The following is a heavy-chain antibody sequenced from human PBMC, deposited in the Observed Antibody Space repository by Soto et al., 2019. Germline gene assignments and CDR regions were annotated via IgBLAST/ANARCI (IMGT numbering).Heavy chain of an antibody. D-gene: IGHD1-20*01. CDR2: ISGSGIST. V-gene: IGHV3-23*01. Sequence: GGSLRLSCAASGFTFSSYAMRWVRQAPGKGLECVSAISGSGISTYYADSVKGRFTISRDNSKNTLYLQMNSLGAEDTAVYYCAFSRPCITGTCFDYWGQGTLVTVPS. CDR3: AFSRPCITGTCFDY. J-gene: IGHJ4*01. CDR1: GFTFSSYA.